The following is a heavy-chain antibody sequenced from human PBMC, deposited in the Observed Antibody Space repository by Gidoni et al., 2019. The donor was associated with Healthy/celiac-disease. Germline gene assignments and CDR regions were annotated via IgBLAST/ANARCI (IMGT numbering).Heavy chain of an antibody. CDR1: RFTFSSYG. J-gene: IGHJ4*02. V-gene: IGHV3-30*18. CDR2: ISYDGSNK. Sequence: QVQLVESGGGVVQPGRSLRLSCAASRFTFSSYGMHWVRQAPGKGLEWVAVISYDGSNKYYADSVKGRFTISRDNSKNTLYLQMNSLRAEDTAVYYCAKDKGGSSGPSPEYYFDYWGQGTLVTVSS. CDR3: AKDKGGSSGPSPEYYFDY. D-gene: IGHD3-22*01.